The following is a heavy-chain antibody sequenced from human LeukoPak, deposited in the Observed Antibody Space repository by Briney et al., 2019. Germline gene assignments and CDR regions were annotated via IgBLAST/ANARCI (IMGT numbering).Heavy chain of an antibody. CDR3: ARDSVDYGDYMYGMDV. CDR2: IYYSGST. V-gene: IGHV4-59*01. D-gene: IGHD4-17*01. CDR1: GYSISSYY. Sequence: SETLSLTCTVPGYSISSYYWSWIWQPPGKGLEWIGYIYYSGSTNYNPSLKSRVTISVDTSKNQFSLKLSSVTAADTAVYYCARDSVDYGDYMYGMDVWGQGTTVTVSS. J-gene: IGHJ6*02.